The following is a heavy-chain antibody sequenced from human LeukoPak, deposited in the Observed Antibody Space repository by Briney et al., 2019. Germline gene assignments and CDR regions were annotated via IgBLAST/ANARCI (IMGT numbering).Heavy chain of an antibody. V-gene: IGHV1-24*01. J-gene: IGHJ4*02. CDR3: ATGYVTTLFDY. CDR1: GFTVSNNY. D-gene: IGHD1-1*01. Sequence: GSLRLSCAASGFTVSNNYMSWVRQAPGKGLEWMGGFDPEDGETIYAQKFQGRVTMTEDTSTDTAYMELSSLRSEDTAVYYCATGYVTTLFDYWGQGTLVTVSS. CDR2: FDPEDGET.